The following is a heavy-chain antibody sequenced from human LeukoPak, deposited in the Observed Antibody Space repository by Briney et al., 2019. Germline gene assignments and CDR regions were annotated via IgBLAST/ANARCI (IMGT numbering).Heavy chain of an antibody. CDR3: ARDPSGIAAAGTNGWFDP. Sequence: GGSLRLSCAASGFTFSSYSMNWVRQAPGKGLEWVSSISSSSSYIYYADSVKGRFTISRDNAKNSLYLQMNSLRAEDTAVYYCARDPSGIAAAGTNGWFDPWGQGTLVTVSS. CDR2: ISSSSSYI. CDR1: GFTFSSYS. D-gene: IGHD6-13*01. J-gene: IGHJ5*02. V-gene: IGHV3-21*01.